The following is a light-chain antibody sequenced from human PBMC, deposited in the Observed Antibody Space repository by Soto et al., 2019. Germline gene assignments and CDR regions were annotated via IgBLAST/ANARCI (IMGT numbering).Light chain of an antibody. CDR2: EVS. J-gene: IGLJ1*01. V-gene: IGLV2-23*02. CDR3: CSYGGRSTYV. Sequence: QSALTQPASVSGSPGQSITISCTGTSSDVGGYNLVSWYQQHPGKAPKLMIYEVSKRPSGVSNRFSGSKSANTASLTISGLQADDGADYYCCSYGGRSTYVFGTGTKVTVL. CDR1: SSDVGGYNL.